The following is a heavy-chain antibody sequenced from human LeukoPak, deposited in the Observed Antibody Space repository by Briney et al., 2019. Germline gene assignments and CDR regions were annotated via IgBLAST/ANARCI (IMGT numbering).Heavy chain of an antibody. CDR1: HGSMSSSSYY. D-gene: IGHD5-18*01. CDR3: ARDLQARYSDGSNYFDF. V-gene: IGHV4-39*07. CDR2: IYHSGST. Sequence: KPSETLSLTCTVSHGSMSSSSYYWGWIRQPPGKGLEWIGSIYHSGSTHYNPSLKSRVTISVDTSKNQFSLKLTSVTAADTAVYYCARDLQARYSDGSNYFDFWGQGTLVTVSS. J-gene: IGHJ4*02.